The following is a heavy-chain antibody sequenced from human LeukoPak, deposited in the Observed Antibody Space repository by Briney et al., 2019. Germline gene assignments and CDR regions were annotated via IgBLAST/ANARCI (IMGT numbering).Heavy chain of an antibody. CDR3: ASVVHSSGWYGRVDY. D-gene: IGHD6-19*01. CDR2: IYTSGST. Sequence: PSETLSLTCTVSGGSISSYYWSWIRQPAGKGLEWIGRIYTSGSTNYNPSLKSRVTMSVDTSKNQFSLKLSSVTAADTAVYYCASVVHSSGWYGRVDYWGQGTLVTVSS. J-gene: IGHJ4*02. CDR1: GGSISSYY. V-gene: IGHV4-4*07.